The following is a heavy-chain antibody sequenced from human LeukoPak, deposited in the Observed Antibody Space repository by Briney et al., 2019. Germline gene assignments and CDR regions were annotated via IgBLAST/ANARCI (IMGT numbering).Heavy chain of an antibody. Sequence: GGSLRLSCAASGFTFSSYAMSWVRQAPGKGLEWVSAISGSGGSTYYADSVKGRFPISRDNSKNTLYLQMNSLRAEDTAVYYCAKAKVLRFLEWLPDYWGQGTLVTVSS. CDR1: GFTFSSYA. D-gene: IGHD3-3*01. V-gene: IGHV3-23*01. CDR2: ISGSGGST. J-gene: IGHJ4*02. CDR3: AKAKVLRFLEWLPDY.